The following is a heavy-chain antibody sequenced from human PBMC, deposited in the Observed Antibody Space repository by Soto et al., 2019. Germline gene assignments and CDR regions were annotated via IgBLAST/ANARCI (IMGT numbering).Heavy chain of an antibody. D-gene: IGHD5-18*01. V-gene: IGHV3-9*01. CDR2: ISWNSGTR. CDR1: GFTFDIYA. Sequence: EVQLVDSGGGLAQPGRSLRLSCAASGFTFDIYAMHWVRQAPGKGLGWVSSISWNSGTRGYADSVKGRFTISRDNAKNYLYLQMDSLRTEDTACYYCAKELGGYSDGYELDHWGQGTLVAFSS. J-gene: IGHJ4*02. CDR3: AKELGGYSDGYELDH.